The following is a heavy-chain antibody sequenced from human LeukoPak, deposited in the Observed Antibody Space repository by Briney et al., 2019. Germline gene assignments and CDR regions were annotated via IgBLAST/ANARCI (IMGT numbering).Heavy chain of an antibody. V-gene: IGHV1-2*02. CDR3: ARGRNIEMTTMSGGSDY. J-gene: IGHJ4*02. D-gene: IGHD5-24*01. CDR1: GYTFTGYY. CDR2: LNPNSGDT. Sequence: ASVKVSCKASGYTFTGYYMHWVRQAPGQGLEWMGWLNPNSGDTNYAQKVQGRVSMTRDTSISTAYMDLSDLRSDDTAVYYCARGRNIEMTTMSGGSDYWGQGTLVTVSS.